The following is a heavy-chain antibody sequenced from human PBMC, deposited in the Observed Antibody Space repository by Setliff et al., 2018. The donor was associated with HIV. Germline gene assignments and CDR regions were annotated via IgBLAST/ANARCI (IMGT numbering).Heavy chain of an antibody. J-gene: IGHJ4*02. D-gene: IGHD2-2*01. CDR1: GHTFANSY. CDR2: MNPNDGGT. CDR3: VRDQLRHPERWDFDF. V-gene: IGHV1-46*01. Sequence: GASVKVSCKASGHTFANSYLHWVRQGPGQGLEWMGIMNPNDGGTQYAQNFRGRVSMTRDTSTTTVYMELYSLRVEDTALYYCVRDQLRHPERWDFDFWGQGTLVTVSS.